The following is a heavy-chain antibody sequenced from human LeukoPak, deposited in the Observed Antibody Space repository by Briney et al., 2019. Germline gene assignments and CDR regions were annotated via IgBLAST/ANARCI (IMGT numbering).Heavy chain of an antibody. CDR1: GYSISSGYY. CDR3: AKSNGYGLVDI. D-gene: IGHD3-10*01. J-gene: IGHJ3*02. V-gene: IGHV4-38-2*02. Sequence: SETLSLTCTVSGYSISSGYYWGWIWQPPGKGLEWIGSIYHSGTAYYNPSLKSRVTISLDTSRNQFSLKLNSVTAADTAVYYCAKSNGYGLVDIWGQGTMVTVSS. CDR2: IYHSGTA.